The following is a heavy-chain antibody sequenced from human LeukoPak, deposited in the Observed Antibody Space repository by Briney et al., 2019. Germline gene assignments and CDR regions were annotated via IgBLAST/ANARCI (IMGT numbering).Heavy chain of an antibody. J-gene: IGHJ4*02. V-gene: IGHV1-2*02. CDR2: IDPNSGGT. CDR1: GYTFVGYY. Sequence: ASVKVSCRASGYTFVGYYIHWVRQAPGKGLEWMGWIDPNSGGTNYAQKFRGRVTMTRDTSITTAYMELSRLRFDDTAIYYCARSTPELRWGQGTLVTVSS. CDR3: ARSTPELR. D-gene: IGHD2-15*01.